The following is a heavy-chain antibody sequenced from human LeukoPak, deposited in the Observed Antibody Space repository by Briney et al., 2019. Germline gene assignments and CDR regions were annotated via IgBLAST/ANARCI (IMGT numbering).Heavy chain of an antibody. V-gene: IGHV3-15*01. CDR1: GFTVSSNY. D-gene: IGHD1-26*01. Sequence: GGSLRLSCAASGFTVSSNYMSWVRQAPGKGLEWVGRIKSKTDGGTTDYAAPVKGRFTISRDDSKNTLYLQMNSLKTEDTAVYYCTTDVGIVGAHYFDYWGQGTLVTVSS. CDR3: TTDVGIVGAHYFDY. J-gene: IGHJ4*02. CDR2: IKSKTDGGTT.